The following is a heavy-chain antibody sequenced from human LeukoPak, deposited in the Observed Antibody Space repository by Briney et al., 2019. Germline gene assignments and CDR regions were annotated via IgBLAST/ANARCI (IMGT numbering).Heavy chain of an antibody. CDR2: ISYDGSNK. Sequence: AVISYDGSNKYYADSVKGRFTISRDNSKNTLYLQMNSLRAEDTAVYYCARAVVRGPYDYWGQGTLVTISS. J-gene: IGHJ4*02. CDR3: ARAVVRGPYDY. V-gene: IGHV3-30-3*01. D-gene: IGHD3-10*01.